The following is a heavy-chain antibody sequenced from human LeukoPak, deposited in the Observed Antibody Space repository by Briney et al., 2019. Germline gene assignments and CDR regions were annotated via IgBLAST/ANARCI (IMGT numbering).Heavy chain of an antibody. CDR1: GGSFSGYY. Sequence: SETLSLTCAVYGGSFSGYYWSWIRQPPGKGLEWIGEINHSGSTNYNPSLKSRVTISVDTSKNQFSLKLSSVTAADTAVYYCARGRISITIFGVVIKTRRPYYFDYWGQGTLVTVSS. V-gene: IGHV4-34*01. CDR2: INHSGST. J-gene: IGHJ4*02. CDR3: ARGRISITIFGVVIKTRRPYYFDY. D-gene: IGHD3-3*01.